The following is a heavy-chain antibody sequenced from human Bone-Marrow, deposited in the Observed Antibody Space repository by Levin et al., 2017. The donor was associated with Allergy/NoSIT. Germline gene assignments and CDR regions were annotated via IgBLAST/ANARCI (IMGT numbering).Heavy chain of an antibody. D-gene: IGHD6-19*01. CDR2: ISGSGGST. CDR1: GFTFSSYA. CDR3: ANPVDRWLVGVDY. Sequence: GESLKISCAASGFTFSSYAMSWVRQAPGKGLEWVSAISGSGGSTYYADSVKGRFTISRDNSKNTLYLQMNSLRAEDTAVYYCANPVDRWLVGVDYWGQGTLVTVSS. J-gene: IGHJ4*02. V-gene: IGHV3-23*01.